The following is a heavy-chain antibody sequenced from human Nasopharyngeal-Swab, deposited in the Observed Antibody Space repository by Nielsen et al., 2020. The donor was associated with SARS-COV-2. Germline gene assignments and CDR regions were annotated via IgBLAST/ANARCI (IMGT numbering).Heavy chain of an antibody. D-gene: IGHD3-10*01. CDR3: ARDPGMVRGVIIIRYYYGMDV. CDR2: IWYDGSNK. J-gene: IGHJ6*02. Sequence: GESLKISCAASGFTLSSYGMHWVRQAPGKGLEWVAVIWYDGSNKYYADSVKGRFTISRDNSKNTLYLQMNSLRAEDTAVYYCARDPGMVRGVIIIRYYYGMDVWGQGTTVTVSS. CDR1: GFTLSSYG. V-gene: IGHV3-33*01.